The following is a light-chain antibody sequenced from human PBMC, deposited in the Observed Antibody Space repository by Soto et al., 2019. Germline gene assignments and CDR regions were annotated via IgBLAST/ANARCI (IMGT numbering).Light chain of an antibody. J-gene: IGKJ1*01. CDR2: KAS. CDR1: QSISSW. V-gene: IGKV1-5*03. CDR3: QQYSSYWT. Sequence: DIQMTQSPSTLSASVGDRVTITCRASQSISSWLDWYQQKQEKAPKVLIYKASTLESGVPSRFSGSGSGTEFTLTISSLQPVDFATYYCQQYSSYWTCGQGTRVDIK.